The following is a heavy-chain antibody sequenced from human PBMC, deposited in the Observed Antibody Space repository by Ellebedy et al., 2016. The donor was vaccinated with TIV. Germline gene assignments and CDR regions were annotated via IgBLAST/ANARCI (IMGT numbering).Heavy chain of an antibody. CDR2: ISPGDSDT. Sequence: GESLKISCKGSGYSFTSCWIGWVRQMPGKGLEWMGIISPGDSDTRYSPSFQGQVTISADKSISTAYLQWSSLKASDTAMYYCARTALTGTTVRWFAPWGQGTLVTVSS. CDR1: GYSFTSCW. V-gene: IGHV5-51*01. CDR3: ARTALTGTTVRWFAP. D-gene: IGHD1-7*01. J-gene: IGHJ5*02.